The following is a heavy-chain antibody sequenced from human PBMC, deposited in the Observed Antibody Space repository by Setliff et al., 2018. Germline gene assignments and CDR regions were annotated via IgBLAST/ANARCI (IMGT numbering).Heavy chain of an antibody. V-gene: IGHV5-51*01. Sequence: GESLTISCKGSGYSFSTCWIGWVRQMPGKGLEWMGIIYPGDSITRYSPSFQGQVTISVDKSINTAYLQWSSLRASDTAIYYCARHPYYYGSGTYLDNSNRWFDPWGQGTLVTVSS. J-gene: IGHJ5*02. CDR1: GYSFSTCW. D-gene: IGHD3-10*01. CDR2: IYPGDSIT. CDR3: ARHPYYYGSGTYLDNSNRWFDP.